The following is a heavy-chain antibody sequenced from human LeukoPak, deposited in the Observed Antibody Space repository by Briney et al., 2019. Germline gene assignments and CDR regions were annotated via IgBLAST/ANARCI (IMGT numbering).Heavy chain of an antibody. CDR3: AITYSSSYLDY. CDR2: INPSGGST. V-gene: IGHV1-46*01. D-gene: IGHD6-13*01. Sequence: GASAKVSCKASGYTFTSYYMHWVGQAPGQGLEWMGIINPSGGSTSYAQKFQGRVTMTRDTSTSTVYMELSSLRSEDTAVYYCAITYSSSYLDYWRQGTLVTVSS. J-gene: IGHJ4*02. CDR1: GYTFTSYY.